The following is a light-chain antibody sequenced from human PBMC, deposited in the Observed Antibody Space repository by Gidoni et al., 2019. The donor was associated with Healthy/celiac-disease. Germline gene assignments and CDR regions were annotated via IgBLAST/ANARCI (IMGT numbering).Light chain of an antibody. Sequence: EIVLTQSPGTLSLSPGERATLSCRASQSVSSSYLAWYQQKPGQAPRLLIYGASSRATGIPDRFSGSGSGTDFTLTISRLEPEDFAVYYCQQYGSSPRGYTFGQGTNLEIK. V-gene: IGKV3-20*01. CDR3: QQYGSSPRGYT. CDR1: QSVSSSY. J-gene: IGKJ2*01. CDR2: GAS.